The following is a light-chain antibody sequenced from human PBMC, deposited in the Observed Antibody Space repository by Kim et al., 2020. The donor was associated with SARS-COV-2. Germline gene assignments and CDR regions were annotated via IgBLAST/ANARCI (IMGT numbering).Light chain of an antibody. Sequence: ASVGDKITVTCQASQDIGYYLKWYQQKPGKATRLLIYDASNLGKGVPSRFTGTGSGTDYSLIINSLQPEDIATYYCQQYDSFPLTFGGGTKVDIK. J-gene: IGKJ4*01. V-gene: IGKV1-33*01. CDR1: QDIGYY. CDR3: QQYDSFPLT. CDR2: DAS.